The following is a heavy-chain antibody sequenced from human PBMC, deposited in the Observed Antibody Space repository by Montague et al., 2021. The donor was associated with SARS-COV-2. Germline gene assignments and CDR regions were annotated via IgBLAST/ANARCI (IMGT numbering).Heavy chain of an antibody. D-gene: IGHD3-10*01. J-gene: IGHJ6*03. CDR2: IHHGGST. CDR3: ARLCDGVVQSPILGVGPYYSYYYMDV. Sequence: SETLSLTCAVHGGSFSTYSWNWIRQPPGKGLEWIWEIHHGGSTNYNPSLKSRVTISADTSKNQFSLKLTSVPAADTAVYYCARLCDGVVQSPILGVGPYYSYYYMDVWGKGTTVTVSS. CDR1: GGSFSTYS. V-gene: IGHV4-34*01.